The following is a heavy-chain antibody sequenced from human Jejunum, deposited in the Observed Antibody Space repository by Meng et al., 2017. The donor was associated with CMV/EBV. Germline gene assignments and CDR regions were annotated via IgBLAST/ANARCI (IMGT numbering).Heavy chain of an antibody. J-gene: IGHJ4*02. Sequence: QLLLQESGPERVKSSETLSLLCTVSCDSISSSNYYWGWIRQSPGKGLEWIGSIYYTGSTYYNPSLKSRLTISIDTSKNQFSLKLSSVTAADTAIYYCARGLSTSSSGYWGQGTLVTVSS. CDR3: ARGLSTSSSGY. D-gene: IGHD6-6*01. V-gene: IGHV4-39*07. CDR2: IYYTGST. CDR1: CDSISSSNYY.